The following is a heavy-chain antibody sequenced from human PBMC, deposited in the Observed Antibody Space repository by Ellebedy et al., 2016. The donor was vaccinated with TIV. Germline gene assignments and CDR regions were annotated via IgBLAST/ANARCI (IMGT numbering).Heavy chain of an antibody. J-gene: IGHJ6*03. CDR1: GFTFSDYY. CDR3: ARGEHRSMTTTYYMDV. V-gene: IGHV3-11*01. D-gene: IGHD4-11*01. CDR2: IASSGSIE. Sequence: GESLKISCVASGFTFSDYYMTWIRQAPGKGLEWVAYIASSGSIEYYADSVKGRFTVSRDNTKNSLYLQMNSLRAEDTALYYCARGEHRSMTTTYYMDVWGKGTTVAVSS.